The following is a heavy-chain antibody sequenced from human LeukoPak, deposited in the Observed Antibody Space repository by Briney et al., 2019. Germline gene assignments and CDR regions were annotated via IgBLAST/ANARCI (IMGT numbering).Heavy chain of an antibody. CDR1: GGSISSYY. Sequence: TSETLSLTCTVSGGSISSYYWSWIRRPPGKGLEWIGYIYYSGSTNYNPSLKSRVTISVDTSKNQFSLKLSSVTAADTAVYYCARDYRRDGYNYWFDPWGQGTLVTVSS. CDR2: IYYSGST. D-gene: IGHD5-24*01. V-gene: IGHV4-59*01. CDR3: ARDYRRDGYNYWFDP. J-gene: IGHJ5*02.